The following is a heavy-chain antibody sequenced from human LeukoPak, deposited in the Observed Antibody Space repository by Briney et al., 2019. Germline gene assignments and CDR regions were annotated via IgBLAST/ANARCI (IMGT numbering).Heavy chain of an antibody. J-gene: IGHJ4*02. CDR2: IYPGDSDT. CDR1: GYIFSTYW. Sequence: GESLKISCEGSGYIFSTYWIAWVRQMPGKGLEWMGNIYPGDSDTRYSPSFQGQVTISADKSISTAYLQWSSLKASDTAMYYCARPRSYGSGSSPFDYWGQGTLVTVSS. CDR3: ARPRSYGSGSSPFDY. D-gene: IGHD3-10*01. V-gene: IGHV5-51*01.